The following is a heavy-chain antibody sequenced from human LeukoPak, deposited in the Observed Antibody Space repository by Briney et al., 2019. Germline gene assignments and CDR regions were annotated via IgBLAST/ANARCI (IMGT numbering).Heavy chain of an antibody. D-gene: IGHD6-13*01. J-gene: IGHJ4*02. Sequence: PGGSLRLSCAASGFTLSSYWMSWVRQAPGKGLEWVANIKYDGSEKVYVDSVKGRFTISRDNAKNSLYLQMNSLRAEDTAVYYCARDIAPAGLFFDYWGQGTLVTVSS. CDR3: ARDIAPAGLFFDY. CDR2: IKYDGSEK. CDR1: GFTLSSYW. V-gene: IGHV3-7*01.